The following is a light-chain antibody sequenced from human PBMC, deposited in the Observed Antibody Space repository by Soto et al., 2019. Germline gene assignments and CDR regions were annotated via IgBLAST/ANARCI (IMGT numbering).Light chain of an antibody. J-gene: IGKJ5*01. CDR3: QQRSNWPPIT. CDR1: QRCSSY. V-gene: IGKV3-11*01. Sequence: EIVVTQAPAALSLSPGERATLSCRASQRCSSYLAWYQQKPGQAPRLLIYDASNRATGIPARFSGSGSGTDFTLTIRSLEPEDFAVYYGQQRSNWPPITFGQGTRLEIK. CDR2: DAS.